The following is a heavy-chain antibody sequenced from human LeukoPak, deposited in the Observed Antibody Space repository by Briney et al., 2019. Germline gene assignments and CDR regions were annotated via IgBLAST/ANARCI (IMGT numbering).Heavy chain of an antibody. J-gene: IGHJ4*02. CDR2: IYYSGST. D-gene: IGHD1-1*01. V-gene: IGHV4-31*03. CDR3: ARDPANGYFDY. Sequence: SETLSLTCTVSGGCISSGGYYWSWIRQHPGKGLEWIGYIYYSGSTYYNPSLKSRVTISVDTSKNQFSLKLSSVTAADTAVYYCARDPANGYFDYWGQGTLVTVSS. CDR1: GGCISSGGYY.